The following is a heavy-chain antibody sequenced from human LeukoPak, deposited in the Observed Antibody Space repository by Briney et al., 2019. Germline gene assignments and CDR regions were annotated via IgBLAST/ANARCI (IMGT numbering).Heavy chain of an antibody. J-gene: IGHJ3*01. CDR1: GFTFSSYW. Sequence: PGGSLRLSCAASGFTFSSYWVHWVRQAPGKGLVWVSRINSDGSSTSYADSVKGRFTISRDNAKNTLYLQMNSLRAEDTAVYYCARDYGLGPLLDPWGQGTMVTVSS. CDR2: INSDGSST. D-gene: IGHD2-2*02. V-gene: IGHV3-74*01. CDR3: ARDYGLGPLLDP.